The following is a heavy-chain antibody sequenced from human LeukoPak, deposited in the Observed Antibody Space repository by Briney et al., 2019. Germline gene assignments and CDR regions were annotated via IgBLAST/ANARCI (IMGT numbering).Heavy chain of an antibody. Sequence: GESLKISCKGSGYSFTSYWIGWVRQMPGKGLEWMGIIYPGGSDTRYSPSFQGQVPISADKSISTAYLQWSSLKASDTAMYYCARRAYGSGSYYDLGYWGQGTLVTVSS. CDR3: ARRAYGSGSYYDLGY. CDR2: IYPGGSDT. D-gene: IGHD3-10*01. J-gene: IGHJ4*02. V-gene: IGHV5-51*01. CDR1: GYSFTSYW.